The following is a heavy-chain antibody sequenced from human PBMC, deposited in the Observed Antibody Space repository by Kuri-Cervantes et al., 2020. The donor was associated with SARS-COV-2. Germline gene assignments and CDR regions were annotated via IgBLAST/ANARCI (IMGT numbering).Heavy chain of an antibody. CDR3: ARSSGRHLYSPSGNWFDP. CDR1: GGPLNNYV. J-gene: IGHJ5*02. D-gene: IGHD3-10*01. V-gene: IGHV1-69*06. Sequence: SVKVSCKASGGPLNNYVINWVRQAPGQGLEWMGRIIPIFEAVNYAQKFQGRVTITADKSTSTGYMEVSSLTSEDTAVYYCARSSGRHLYSPSGNWFDPWGQGTLVTVSS. CDR2: IIPIFEAV.